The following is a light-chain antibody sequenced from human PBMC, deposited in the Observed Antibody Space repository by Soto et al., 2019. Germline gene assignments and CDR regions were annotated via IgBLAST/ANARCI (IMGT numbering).Light chain of an antibody. CDR2: EVS. Sequence: QSALTQPPSASGSPGQSVTISCTGTRSDVGGYNYVSWYQQHPGKAPKLMIYEVSKRPSGVPDRFSGSKSGNTASLTVSGLQAENEADYYCSSYAGSNNPPFGGGTKVTVL. CDR3: SSYAGSNNPP. CDR1: RSDVGGYNY. V-gene: IGLV2-8*01. J-gene: IGLJ2*01.